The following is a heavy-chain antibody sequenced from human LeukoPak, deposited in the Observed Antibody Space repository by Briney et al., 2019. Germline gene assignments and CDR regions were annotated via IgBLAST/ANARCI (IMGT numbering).Heavy chain of an antibody. Sequence: GESLKISCQGSGYAFTDYYIGWVRQMPGKGLEWMGIIYPADSDTRYSPSFQGQVTISADKSISTAYLQWRSLKASDTAMYFCAIQRRYCGGDCYSGYFDYWGQGTLVTVSS. CDR1: GYAFTDYY. CDR3: AIQRRYCGGDCYSGYFDY. J-gene: IGHJ4*02. D-gene: IGHD2-21*02. V-gene: IGHV5-51*01. CDR2: IYPADSDT.